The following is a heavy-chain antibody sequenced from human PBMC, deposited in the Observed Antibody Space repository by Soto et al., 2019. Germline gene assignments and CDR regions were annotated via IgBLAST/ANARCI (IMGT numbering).Heavy chain of an antibody. CDR3: AREGRDRTMARKTLFDY. D-gene: IGHD3-10*01. J-gene: IGHJ4*02. CDR1: GFTFNSYS. V-gene: IGHV3-21*01. CDR2: ISSSGTYT. Sequence: LRLSCAASGFTFNSYSMIWVRQAPGKGLEWVSSISSSGTYTYYGDSMKGRFTISRDNPKNSLYLQLNSLRVEDTAVHYCAREGRDRTMARKTLFDYWGQGTLVTVSS.